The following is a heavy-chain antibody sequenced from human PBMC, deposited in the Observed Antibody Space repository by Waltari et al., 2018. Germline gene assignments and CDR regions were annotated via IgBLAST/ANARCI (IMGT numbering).Heavy chain of an antibody. D-gene: IGHD6-6*01. CDR3: ARDGYSSSGDYFDY. J-gene: IGHJ4*02. V-gene: IGHV3-30-3*01. CDR1: GFTFISYA. Sequence: QVQLVEYGGGVAQPGGSLTPSCAASGFTFISYAMHWVRPAPGKGMEWVAVISYDGSNKYYADSVKGRFTISRDNSKSTLYLQMNSLRAEDTAVYYCARDGYSSSGDYFDYWGQGTLVTVSS. CDR2: ISYDGSNK.